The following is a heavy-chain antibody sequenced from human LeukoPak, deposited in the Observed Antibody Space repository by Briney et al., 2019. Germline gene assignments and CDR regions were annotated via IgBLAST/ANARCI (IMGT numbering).Heavy chain of an antibody. CDR2: IIPIFGTA. CDR3: ARAVTLVATTNTFICDAFDI. CDR1: GGTFSSYA. Sequence: SAKVSCKASGGTFSSYAISWVRQAPGQGLEWMGGIIPIFGTANYAQKFQGRVTITTDESTSTAYMELSSLRSEDTAVYYCARAVTLVATTNTFICDAFDIWGQGTMVTVSS. D-gene: IGHD5-12*01. J-gene: IGHJ3*02. V-gene: IGHV1-69*05.